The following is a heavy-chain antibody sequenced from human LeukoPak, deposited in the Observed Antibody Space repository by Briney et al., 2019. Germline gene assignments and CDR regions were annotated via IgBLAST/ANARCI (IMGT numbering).Heavy chain of an antibody. CDR3: ARDPRYSSSSSGNWFDP. CDR2: IYTSGST. Sequence: SETLSLTCTVSSGSISSYYWSWIRQPAGKGLEWIGRIYTSGSTNYNPSLKSRVTMSVDTSKNQFSLKLSSVTAADTAVYYCARDPRYSSSSSGNWFDPWGQGTLVTVSS. V-gene: IGHV4-4*07. CDR1: SGSISSYY. J-gene: IGHJ5*02. D-gene: IGHD6-6*01.